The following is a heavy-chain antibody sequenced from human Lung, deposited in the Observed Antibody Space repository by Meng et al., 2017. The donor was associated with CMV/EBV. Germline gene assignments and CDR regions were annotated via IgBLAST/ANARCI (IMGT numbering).Heavy chain of an antibody. D-gene: IGHD6-19*01. CDR2: INWNGGST. CDR1: GFTCDDYG. V-gene: IGHV3-20*04. CDR3: ARGGYSSGWYGNYFDY. Sequence: GESLKISCAASGFTCDDYGMSWVRQAPGKGLEWVSGINWNGGSTGDADSVKGRFTISRDNAKNSLYLQMNSLRAEDTALYYCARGGYSSGWYGNYFDYWGQGTLVTVSS. J-gene: IGHJ4*02.